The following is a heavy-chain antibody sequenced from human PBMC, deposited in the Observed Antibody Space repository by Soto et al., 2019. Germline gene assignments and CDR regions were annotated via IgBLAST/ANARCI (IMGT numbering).Heavy chain of an antibody. D-gene: IGHD6-13*01. V-gene: IGHV1-69*08. CDR3: ARDQGMYRSSWDY. CDR2: IIPILGIA. Sequence: QVQLVQSGAEVKKPGSSVKVSCKASGGTFSSYTISWVRQAPGQGLEWMGRIIPILGIANYAQKFQGRVTITADKSTSTAYRELSSLRSEDTAVYYCARDQGMYRSSWDYWGQGTLVTVSS. CDR1: GGTFSSYT. J-gene: IGHJ4*02.